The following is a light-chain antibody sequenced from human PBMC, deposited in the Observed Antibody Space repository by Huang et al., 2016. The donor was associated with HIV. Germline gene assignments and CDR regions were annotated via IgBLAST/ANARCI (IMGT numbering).Light chain of an antibody. CDR2: GAS. V-gene: IGKV3-20*01. CDR1: PSLGSSS. Sequence: EIVLTQSPGTLSLSPGERATLSCRASPSLGSSSLAWYQQKAGQAPRLLMYGASSRATGIPDRFRGSWSGTDFTLSISRLEPEDFAVYYCQQYDSSPVTFGGGTKVEIK. CDR3: QQYDSSPVT. J-gene: IGKJ4*01.